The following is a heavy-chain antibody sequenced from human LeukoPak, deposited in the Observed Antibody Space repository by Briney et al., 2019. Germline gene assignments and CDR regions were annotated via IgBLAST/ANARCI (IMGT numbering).Heavy chain of an antibody. V-gene: IGHV6-1*01. CDR3: ARGKWEQLVFQFDS. J-gene: IGHJ4*02. D-gene: IGHD1/OR15-1a*01. Sequence: SQTLSLTCVISGDSVSSNTAAWNWFRQSPWRGLEWLGRTYYRSKYYYDYEPSVKSRIAITPDPSKNRFSLQLNSVTPEDTAVYFCARGKWEQLVFQFDSWGQGALVTVSS. CDR2: TYYRSKYYY. CDR1: GDSVSSNTAA.